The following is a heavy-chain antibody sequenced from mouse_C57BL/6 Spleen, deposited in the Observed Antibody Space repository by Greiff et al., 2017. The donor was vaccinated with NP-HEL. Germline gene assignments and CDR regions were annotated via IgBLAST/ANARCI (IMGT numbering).Heavy chain of an antibody. CDR1: GISITTGNYR. Sequence: EVQLKESGPGLVKPSQTVFLTCTVTGISITTGNYRWSWIRKFPGNKLEWIGYIYYSGTITYNPSLTSRTTITRDTPKNQFFLEMNSLTAEDTATYYCAREDYYGSSDVWGTGTTVTVSS. D-gene: IGHD1-1*01. J-gene: IGHJ1*03. V-gene: IGHV3-5*01. CDR2: IYYSGTI. CDR3: AREDYYGSSDV.